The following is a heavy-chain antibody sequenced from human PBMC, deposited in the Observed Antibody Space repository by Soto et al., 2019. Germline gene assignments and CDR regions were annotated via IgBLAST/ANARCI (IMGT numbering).Heavy chain of an antibody. Sequence: QVHLVQSGAEVTRPGASVSVSCKASGYTFTSSAIHWVRQAPGQSLEWMGWINTANGDPRYSQRLQGRVTITRDTSANTPYMELNNLRSEDTAVYYCAILGGSWRGSWGQGTLVTVSS. D-gene: IGHD3-16*01. J-gene: IGHJ5*02. CDR2: INTANGDP. CDR1: GYTFTSSA. CDR3: AILGGSWRGS. V-gene: IGHV1-3*04.